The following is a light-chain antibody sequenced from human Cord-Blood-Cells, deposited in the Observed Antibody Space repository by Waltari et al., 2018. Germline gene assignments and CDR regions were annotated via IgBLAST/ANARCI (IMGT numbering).Light chain of an antibody. V-gene: IGKV1-39*01. Sequence: DIQMTQSPSSLSASVGDRVPITCRASQRISSYLNWYQQKPGKAPKLLIYAASSLQSGVPSRFSGSGSGTDFTLAISSLQSEDFATDYCQQSYSTPTFGQGTKLEIK. CDR1: QRISSY. CDR3: QQSYSTPT. J-gene: IGKJ2*01. CDR2: AAS.